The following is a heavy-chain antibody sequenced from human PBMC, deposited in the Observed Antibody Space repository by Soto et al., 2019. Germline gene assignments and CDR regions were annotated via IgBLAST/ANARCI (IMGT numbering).Heavy chain of an antibody. Sequence: GGSLRLSCAASAFTFSSYAMHWVRQAPGKGLEWVAVISYDGINTYYADSVKGRFTISRDNSKNTLYLQMNSLRAEDTAVYYCARDGWGYDFWSGYRPSGMDVWGQGTTVTVSS. CDR2: ISYDGINT. CDR1: AFTFSSYA. V-gene: IGHV3-30-3*01. CDR3: ARDGWGYDFWSGYRPSGMDV. J-gene: IGHJ6*02. D-gene: IGHD3-3*01.